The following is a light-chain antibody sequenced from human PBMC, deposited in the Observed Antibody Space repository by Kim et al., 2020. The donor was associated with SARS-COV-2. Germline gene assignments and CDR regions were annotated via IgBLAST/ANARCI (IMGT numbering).Light chain of an antibody. CDR2: HAS. J-gene: IGKJ3*01. CDR3: QHLGT. V-gene: IGKV1-5*01. CDR1: QSISGW. Sequence: TTLSESVGDRVTITCRASQSISGWLAWYQQKPGKAPKLLIYHASSLESGVPTRFSGSGSGTEFTLTINSLQPDDFATYYCQHLGTFGLGTKVDIK.